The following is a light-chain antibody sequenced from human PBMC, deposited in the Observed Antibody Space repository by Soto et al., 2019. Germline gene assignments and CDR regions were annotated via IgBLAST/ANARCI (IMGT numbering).Light chain of an antibody. CDR2: AAS. J-gene: IGKJ4*01. Sequence: DIQLTQAPSFLSASVGDRVTITCRASQGIRDFLAWYQQKPGKAPKLLIYAASTLQAGVPTRFGGFASGTDFTLTINNLQPADSATYFCQQFNVYPLTFGGGTKVEIK. CDR1: QGIRDF. CDR3: QQFNVYPLT. V-gene: IGKV1-9*01.